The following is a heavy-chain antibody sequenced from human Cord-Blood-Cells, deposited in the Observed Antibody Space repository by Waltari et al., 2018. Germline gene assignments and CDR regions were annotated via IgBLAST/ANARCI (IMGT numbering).Heavy chain of an antibody. D-gene: IGHD7-27*01. V-gene: IGHV3-48*02. CDR2: ISSSSSTI. J-gene: IGHJ3*02. CDR3: ARGHRWGLGAFDI. Sequence: EVQLVESGGGLVQTGGSLSLSCAASGFTFDSYSMTWVRQAPGKGLEWVSYISSSSSTIYYADSVKGRFTISRDNAKNSLYLQMNSLRDEDTAVYYCARGHRWGLGAFDIWGQGTMVTVSS. CDR1: GFTFDSYS.